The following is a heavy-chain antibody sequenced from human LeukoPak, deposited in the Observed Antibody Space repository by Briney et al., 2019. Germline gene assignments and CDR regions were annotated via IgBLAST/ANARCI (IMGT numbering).Heavy chain of an antibody. CDR1: GFTFSSYG. J-gene: IGHJ4*02. V-gene: IGHV3-23*01. Sequence: GGTLRLSCAASGFTFSSYGMSWVRQAPGKGLEWVSGISGSGGTTYYADSVKGRFTISRDNSKNTLYLQMNSLRAEDTAVYYCAKQFTYNDYWGQGTLITVSS. CDR2: ISGSGGTT. CDR3: AKQFTYNDY. D-gene: IGHD1-1*01.